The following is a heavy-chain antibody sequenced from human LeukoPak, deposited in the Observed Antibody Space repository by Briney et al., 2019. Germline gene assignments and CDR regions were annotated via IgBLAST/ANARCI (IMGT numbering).Heavy chain of an antibody. CDR3: STLWYGA. CDR1: GFTFNTHG. Sequence: GGSLRLSCAASGFTFNTHGMHWVRQAPGKGLEWVGRIKSKTDGGTSDYAAPVTGRFTISRDDSKSTLYLEMNSLKTEDTGVYYCSTLWYGAWGQGTLVTVSS. CDR2: IKSKTDGGTS. V-gene: IGHV3-15*01. D-gene: IGHD3-10*01. J-gene: IGHJ5*02.